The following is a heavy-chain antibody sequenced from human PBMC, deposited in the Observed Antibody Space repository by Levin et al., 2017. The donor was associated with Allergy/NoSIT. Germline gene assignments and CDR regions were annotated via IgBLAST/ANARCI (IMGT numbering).Heavy chain of an antibody. J-gene: IGHJ6*03. V-gene: IGHV3-7*03. Sequence: GGSLRLSCAPSGFIFTNYWMRWIRQVPGKGLEWVASVSQDGNEKYYVDSVKGRFTISRDNAKNSLYLQMNSLRAEDTAVYYCARTITVSGAVAYMDVWGEGTTVTVCS. CDR3: ARTITVSGAVAYMDV. D-gene: IGHD3-3*01. CDR2: VSQDGNEK. CDR1: GFIFTNYW.